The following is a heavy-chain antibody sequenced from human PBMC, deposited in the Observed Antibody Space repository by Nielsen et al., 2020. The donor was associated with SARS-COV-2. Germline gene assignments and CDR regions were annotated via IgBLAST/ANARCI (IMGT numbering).Heavy chain of an antibody. V-gene: IGHV4-34*01. CDR3: ARGKKSFSGAFLSFYYYYYMDV. Sequence: WIRQPPGKGLEWIGEINHSGSTNYNPSLKSRVTMSVDTSKNQFSLKLNSVTAADAAVYFCARGKKSFSGAFLSFYYYYYMDVWGKGTTVTVSS. CDR2: INHSGST. J-gene: IGHJ6*03. D-gene: IGHD3-3*01.